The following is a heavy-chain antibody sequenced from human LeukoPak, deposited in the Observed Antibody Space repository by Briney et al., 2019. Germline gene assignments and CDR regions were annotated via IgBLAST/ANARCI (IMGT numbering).Heavy chain of an antibody. CDR3: ASSEYSSSSPDY. D-gene: IGHD6-6*01. J-gene: IGHJ4*02. CDR2: IYYSGST. CDR1: GGSISSYY. V-gene: IGHV4-59*01. Sequence: SETLSLTCTVSGGSISSYYWSWIRQPPGKGLDWIGYIYYSGSTNYNPSLKSRVTISVDTSKNQFSLKLSSVTAADTAVYYCASSEYSSSSPDYWGQGTLVTVSS.